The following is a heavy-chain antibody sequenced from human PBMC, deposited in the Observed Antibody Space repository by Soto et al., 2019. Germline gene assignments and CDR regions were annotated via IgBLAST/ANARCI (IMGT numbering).Heavy chain of an antibody. CDR3: AVRYCGGDCYLDPYDAFDI. CDR2: ISPYNGIT. D-gene: IGHD2-21*01. J-gene: IGHJ3*02. V-gene: IGHV1-18*01. Sequence: APGQGLEWMGWISPYNGITNYAQKLQGRVTITTDKSTSTVYMELSSLRSEDTAVFYCAVRYCGGDCYLDPYDAFDIWGQGTMVTVSS.